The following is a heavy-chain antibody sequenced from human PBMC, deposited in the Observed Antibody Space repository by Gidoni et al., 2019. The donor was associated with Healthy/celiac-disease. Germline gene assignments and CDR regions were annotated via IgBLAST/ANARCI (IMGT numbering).Heavy chain of an antibody. J-gene: IGHJ6*02. CDR2: LTSSSSYI. CDR3: ARDRAYSNYVGDFGMDV. CDR1: GFTFSTYS. V-gene: IGHV3-21*01. D-gene: IGHD4-4*01. Sequence: EVQLVESGGGLVKPGGSLRLSCAASGFTFSTYSMSWVRQAPGKGLEWVSSLTSSSSYIYYADSVKGRFTISRDNAKNSLYLQMNSLRAEDTAVYYCARDRAYSNYVGDFGMDVWGQGTTVTVSS.